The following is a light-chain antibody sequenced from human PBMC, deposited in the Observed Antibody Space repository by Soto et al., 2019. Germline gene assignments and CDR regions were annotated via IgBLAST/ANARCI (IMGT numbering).Light chain of an antibody. V-gene: IGKV3-15*01. CDR3: QQYGSSAPIT. CDR2: GAS. Sequence: EIGMTQSPATLSVSPGERATLSCRXSQSVSSNLAWYQQKPGQAPRLXFYGASTRATGIPARFSGSGSGTEFTLTISRLEPEDFALYYCQQYGSSAPITCGQGTRLEIK. J-gene: IGKJ5*01. CDR1: QSVSSN.